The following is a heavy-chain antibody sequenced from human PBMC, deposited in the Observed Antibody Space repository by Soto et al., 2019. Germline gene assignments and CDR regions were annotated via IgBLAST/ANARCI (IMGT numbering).Heavy chain of an antibody. D-gene: IGHD3-16*01. CDR1: GGTFSSYA. CDR2: IIPIFGTA. CDR3: ARVFSDPFGLDWYFDL. J-gene: IGHJ2*01. Sequence: QVQLVQSGAEVKKPGSSVKVSCKASGGTFSSYAISWVRQAPGQGLEWMGGIIPIFGTANDAQKFQGRVTIPADESTSTAYIELSSLRSEDTAVYYCARVFSDPFGLDWYFDLWGRGTLVTVSS. V-gene: IGHV1-69*12.